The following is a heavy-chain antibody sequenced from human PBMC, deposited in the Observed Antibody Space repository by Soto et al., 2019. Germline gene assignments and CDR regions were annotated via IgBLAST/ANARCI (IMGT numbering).Heavy chain of an antibody. Sequence: QAQLQQWGAGLLKPSETLSLTCAVYGGSFSGYYWSWIRQPPGKELAWIGESNHSGSTNYNPSLKSRVTISVDMSKNQFSLKLSSVTAADTAVYYCARGGRQQLIPTPISYKIDYWGQGTLVTVSS. D-gene: IGHD6-13*01. CDR1: GGSFSGYY. CDR2: SNHSGST. J-gene: IGHJ4*02. CDR3: ARGGRQQLIPTPISYKIDY. V-gene: IGHV4-34*01.